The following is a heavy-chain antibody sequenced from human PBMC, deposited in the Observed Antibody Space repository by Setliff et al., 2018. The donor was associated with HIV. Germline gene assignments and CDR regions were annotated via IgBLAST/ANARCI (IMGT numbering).Heavy chain of an antibody. CDR2: VIPGFGAP. V-gene: IGHV1-69*13. D-gene: IGHD2-15*01. J-gene: IGHJ3*02. CDR1: GDAFSKYA. CDR3: AKGMDACSGGNCFGWKTFDI. Sequence: SVKVSCKASGDAFSKYAINWVRQAPGQGLEWMGGVIPGFGAPNHARKFQGRVTITADESTKTAYMELSGLRSEDTAIYYCAKGMDACSGGNCFGWKTFDIWGRGTLVTVSS.